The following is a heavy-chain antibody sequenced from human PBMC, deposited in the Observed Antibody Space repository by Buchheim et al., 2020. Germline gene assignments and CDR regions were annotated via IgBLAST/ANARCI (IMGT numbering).Heavy chain of an antibody. D-gene: IGHD6-19*01. CDR3: ARAQYSSSSGYSSGWWDY. Sequence: QVQLVDSGGGLVKPGGSLRLSCAASGFTFSDYYMSWIRQAPGKGLEWVSYISSYSSYTNYADSVKGRFTISRDNAKNSLYLQMNSLRTEDTAVYYRARAQYSSSSGYSSGWWDYWGQGTL. J-gene: IGHJ4*02. CDR1: GFTFSDYY. V-gene: IGHV3-11*05. CDR2: ISSYSSYT.